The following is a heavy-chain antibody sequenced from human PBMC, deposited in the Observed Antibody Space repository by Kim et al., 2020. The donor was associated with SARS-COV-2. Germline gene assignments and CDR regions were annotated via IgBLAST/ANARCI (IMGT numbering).Heavy chain of an antibody. CDR3: VRDGRNYGAVH. Sequence: WGSLRLSCSASGFIFSDYAIHWVRRAPGMGLQYVSATTRDGDGSFYADSVKDRFTIFRDNSKNTLFLQMSGLRIEDTAIYYCVRDGRNYGAVHWGQGTLVSVS. CDR1: GFIFSDYA. J-gene: IGHJ4*02. D-gene: IGHD1-7*01. CDR2: TTRDGDGS. V-gene: IGHV3-64D*06.